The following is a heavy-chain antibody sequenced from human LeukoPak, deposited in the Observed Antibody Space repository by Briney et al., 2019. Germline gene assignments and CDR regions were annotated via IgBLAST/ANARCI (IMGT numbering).Heavy chain of an antibody. J-gene: IGHJ4*02. CDR2: IKQDGSEK. V-gene: IGHV3-7*01. CDR3: ARCPYDSSGYYYVPSYFDY. CDR1: GFTFSSYW. D-gene: IGHD3-22*01. Sequence: PGGSLRLSCAASGFTFSSYWMSWVRQVPGKGLEWVANIKQDGSEKYYVDSVKGRFTISRDNAKNSLYLQMNSLRAEDTAVYYCARCPYDSSGYYYVPSYFDYWGQGTLVTVSS.